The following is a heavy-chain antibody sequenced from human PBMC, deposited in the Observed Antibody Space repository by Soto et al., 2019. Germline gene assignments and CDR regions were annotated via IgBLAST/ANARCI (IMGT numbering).Heavy chain of an antibody. D-gene: IGHD7-27*01. CDR3: ARSLRATSPLTF. V-gene: IGHV3-11*06. J-gene: IGHJ4*02. CDR1: GVTFTDYH. CDR2: ISETGSHT. Sequence: VQLVDSGGGLVKPGGSLRLSCEASGVTFTDYHMSWIRQAPGKGLEWVALISETGSHTVYAESVQGRFSISRANARPSVFLQTTSLTPEDTAVYFCARSLRATSPLTFWGPGTPVTVTS.